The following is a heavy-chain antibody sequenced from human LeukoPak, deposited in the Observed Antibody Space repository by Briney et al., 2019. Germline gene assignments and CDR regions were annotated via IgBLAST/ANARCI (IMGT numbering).Heavy chain of an antibody. J-gene: IGHJ4*02. CDR1: GGSISSGDYY. CDR2: IYTSGST. V-gene: IGHV4-30-4*01. CDR3: ARAYSRSYSHFDD. Sequence: SQTLSLTCTVSGGSISSGDYYWSWIRQPPGKGLEWIGYIYTSGSTNYNPSLKSRVTISVDTSKHQFSLRLSSVTAADTAMYFCARAYSRSYSHFDDWGQGTLVTVSS. D-gene: IGHD1-26*01.